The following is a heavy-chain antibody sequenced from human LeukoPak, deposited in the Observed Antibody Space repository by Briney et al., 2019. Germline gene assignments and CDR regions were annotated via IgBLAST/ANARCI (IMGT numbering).Heavy chain of an antibody. J-gene: IGHJ3*02. Sequence: SETLSLTCTVSGGSISSYYWSWIRQPPGKGLEWIGYIYYSGSTNYNPSLKSRVTISIDTSKNQFSLKLSSVTAADTAVYYCARDQGYGDTLGFAFDIWGQGTMVTVSS. CDR3: ARDQGYGDTLGFAFDI. D-gene: IGHD4-17*01. V-gene: IGHV4-59*01. CDR1: GGSISSYY. CDR2: IYYSGST.